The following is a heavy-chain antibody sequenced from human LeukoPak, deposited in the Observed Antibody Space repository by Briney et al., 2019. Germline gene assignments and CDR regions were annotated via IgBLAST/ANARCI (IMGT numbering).Heavy chain of an antibody. CDR3: VARYDFWTGPDFDY. Sequence: GTSVKVSCKASGFTFTSSAMQWVRQARGQRLEWIGWIVVGSGNTNYAQKFQERVTITRDMSTSTAYMELTSLRSDDTAVYFSVARYDFWTGPDFDYWGHGTLVTVSS. CDR2: IVVGSGNT. J-gene: IGHJ4*01. V-gene: IGHV1-58*02. D-gene: IGHD3-3*01. CDR1: GFTFTSSA.